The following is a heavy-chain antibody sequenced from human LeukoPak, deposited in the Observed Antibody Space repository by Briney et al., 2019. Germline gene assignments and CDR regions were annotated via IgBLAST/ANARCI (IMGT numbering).Heavy chain of an antibody. V-gene: IGHV3-7*03. CDR2: INEGGNEK. J-gene: IGHJ4*02. CDR1: GFTFRNYW. CDR3: ARHPNSNWDY. Sequence: PGGSLRLSCAASGFTFRNYWMSWVRQVPGKGLEWVVNINEGGNEKNYVDSVKGRFTASRDNAQNSLYLQMNSLRVEDPAVYYCARHPNSNWDYWGQGTLVTVSS. D-gene: IGHD6-13*01.